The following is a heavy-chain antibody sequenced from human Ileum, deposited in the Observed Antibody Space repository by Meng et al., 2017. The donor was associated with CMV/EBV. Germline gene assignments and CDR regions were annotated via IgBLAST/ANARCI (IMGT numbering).Heavy chain of an antibody. V-gene: IGHV3-23*03. J-gene: IGHJ6*02. Sequence: GGSLRLSCAGSGFTFSNHAMSWVRQAPGKGLEWVSVIYAGGRSTYFADSVKGRFIISRDDSKNTLYMEMNSLRAEDTAVYYCAKGSLEWLYYGMDVWGHGTTVTVSS. CDR3: AKGSLEWLYYGMDV. CDR1: GFTFSNHA. CDR2: IYAGGRST. D-gene: IGHD3-3*01.